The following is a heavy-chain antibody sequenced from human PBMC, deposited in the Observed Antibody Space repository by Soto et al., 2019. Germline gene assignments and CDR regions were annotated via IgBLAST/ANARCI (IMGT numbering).Heavy chain of an antibody. V-gene: IGHV3-23*01. J-gene: IGHJ3*02. Sequence: GGSLRLSCAASGFTFSSYAMSWVRQAPGKGLEWVSAISGSGGSTYYEDSGKGRFTISRDNTKNTLDLQKNSLIAEDTAVYYCATEHGPGCSGGSCYYDAFDIWGQGTMVTVSS. D-gene: IGHD2-15*01. CDR2: ISGSGGST. CDR1: GFTFSSYA. CDR3: ATEHGPGCSGGSCYYDAFDI.